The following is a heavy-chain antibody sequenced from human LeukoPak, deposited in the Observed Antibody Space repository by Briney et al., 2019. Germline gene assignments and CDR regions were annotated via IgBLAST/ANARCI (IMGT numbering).Heavy chain of an antibody. V-gene: IGHV3-30-3*01. J-gene: IGHJ3*02. D-gene: IGHD2-2*01. Sequence: GGSLRLSCAASGFTFSSYAMHWVRQAPGKGLEWVAVISYDGSNKYYADSVKGRFTISRDNSKNTLYLQMNSLRAEDTAVYYCARDFLGDIVVVPAASDDAFDIWGQGTMVTVSS. CDR3: ARDFLGDIVVVPAASDDAFDI. CDR2: ISYDGSNK. CDR1: GFTFSSYA.